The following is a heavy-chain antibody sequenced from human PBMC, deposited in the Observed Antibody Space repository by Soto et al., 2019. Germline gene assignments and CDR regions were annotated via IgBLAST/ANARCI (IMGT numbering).Heavy chain of an antibody. V-gene: IGHV4-59*07. Sequence: QVQLQESGPRLVKPSDTVSLTCTVSGGSFLGHYWSWIRLTPGRGLEWVRYIHDNGNIHYTPSVKSRVTISTATAKIQFTLEMTSVTSADTAVYYCARLWGPANWGIQAFDVWGLGTMVTVSS. D-gene: IGHD7-27*01. CDR3: ARLWGPANWGIQAFDV. J-gene: IGHJ3*01. CDR1: GGSFLGHY. CDR2: IHDNGNI.